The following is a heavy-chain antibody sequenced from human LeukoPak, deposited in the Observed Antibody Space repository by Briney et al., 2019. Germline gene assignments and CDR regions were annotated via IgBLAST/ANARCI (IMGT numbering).Heavy chain of an antibody. CDR3: VQEGPRGLAFDI. J-gene: IGHJ3*02. CDR1: GVTFSSYV. V-gene: IGHV3-23*01. Sequence: GGSLRLSREASGVTFSSYVMSWVRQAPGKGPEWVSGISGSGGGTYYADSVKGRFAISRDNSKNTRYLQMNSLRAEDTAVYYCVQEGPRGLAFDIWGQGTKVTVSS. CDR2: ISGSGGGT.